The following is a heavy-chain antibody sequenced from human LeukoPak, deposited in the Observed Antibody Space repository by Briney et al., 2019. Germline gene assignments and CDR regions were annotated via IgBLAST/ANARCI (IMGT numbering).Heavy chain of an antibody. CDR3: ARDEAAAGTEFVDY. CDR1: GFTFSSYW. CDR2: IKQEGSEK. V-gene: IGHV3-7*01. D-gene: IGHD6-13*01. J-gene: IGHJ4*02. Sequence: GGSLRLSCAASGFTFSSYWMSWVRQAPGKGLEWVANIKQEGSEKYYVDSVKGRFTISRDSAKNSLYLQMNSLRAEDTAVYYCARDEAAAGTEFVDYWGQGTLVTVSS.